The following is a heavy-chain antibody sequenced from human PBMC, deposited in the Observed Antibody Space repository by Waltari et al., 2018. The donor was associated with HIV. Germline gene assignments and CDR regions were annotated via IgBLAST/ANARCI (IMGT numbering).Heavy chain of an antibody. CDR1: GFTFSSYG. CDR2: ISYDGRNK. CDR3: AKDRVFYYGSGSPLPGYYYGMDV. V-gene: IGHV3-30*18. Sequence: CAASGFTFSSYGIHWVRQAPGKGLEWVALISYDGRNKYYVDSVKGRFTISRDNSKNTLHLQMNSLRPEDTAVYYCAKDRVFYYGSGSPLPGYYYGMDVWGQGTTVTVSS. D-gene: IGHD3-10*01. J-gene: IGHJ6*02.